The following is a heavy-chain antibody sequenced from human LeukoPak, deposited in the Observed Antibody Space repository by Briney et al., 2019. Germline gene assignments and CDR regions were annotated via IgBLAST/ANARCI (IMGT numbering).Heavy chain of an antibody. V-gene: IGHV3-48*01. CDR2: ISSSSSTI. CDR1: GFSFSSYS. Sequence: GGSLRVSCAASGFSFSSYSMNWVRQAPGKGLEWVSYISSSSSTIDYADSVKGRFTISRDNAKNSLHLQMNSLRAEDTAVYYCARGYYGSGRSWFDPWGQGTLVTVSS. CDR3: ARGYYGSGRSWFDP. D-gene: IGHD3-10*01. J-gene: IGHJ5*02.